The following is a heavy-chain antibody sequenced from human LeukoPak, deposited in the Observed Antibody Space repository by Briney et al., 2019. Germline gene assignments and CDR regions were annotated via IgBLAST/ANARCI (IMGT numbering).Heavy chain of an antibody. D-gene: IGHD4-17*01. CDR2: IYYSGST. V-gene: IGHV4-30-4*08. CDR1: GGSISSGDYY. Sequence: SETLSLTCTVSGGSISSGDYYWSWIRQPPGKGLEWIGYIYYSGSTYYNPSLKSRATISVDTSKNQFSLKLSSVTAADTAVYYCARTTTQGFDYWGQGTLVTVSS. CDR3: ARTTTQGFDY. J-gene: IGHJ4*02.